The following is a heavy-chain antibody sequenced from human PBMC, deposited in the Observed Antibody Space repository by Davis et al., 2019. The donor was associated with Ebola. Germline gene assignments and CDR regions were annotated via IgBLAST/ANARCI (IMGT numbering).Heavy chain of an antibody. D-gene: IGHD1-7*01. CDR2: IYYSGST. CDR3: ARLWNYSKDYYYYYMDV. V-gene: IGHV4-30-4*01. Sequence: PSETLSLTCTVSGGSISSGDYYWSWIRQPPGKGLEWIGYIYYSGSTYYNPSLKSRVTISVDTSKNQFSLKLSSVTAADTAVYYCARLWNYSKDYYYYYMDVWGKGTTVTVSS. J-gene: IGHJ6*03. CDR1: GGSISSGDYY.